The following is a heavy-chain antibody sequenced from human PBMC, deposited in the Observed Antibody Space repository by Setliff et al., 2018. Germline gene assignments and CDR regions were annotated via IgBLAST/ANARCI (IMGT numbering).Heavy chain of an antibody. CDR2: INQDGSAQ. D-gene: IGHD3-22*01. CDR1: GFTVSSND. Sequence: GESLKISCAASGFTVSSNDMSWVRQAPGRGLEWVANINQDGSAQYYVDSVKGRFTISRDNSKNTLYLQMNSLRAEDTAVYYCAKGLKSSGPDWYFDYWGTGTLVTVS. CDR3: AKGLKSSGPDWYFDY. V-gene: IGHV3-7*01. J-gene: IGHJ4*02.